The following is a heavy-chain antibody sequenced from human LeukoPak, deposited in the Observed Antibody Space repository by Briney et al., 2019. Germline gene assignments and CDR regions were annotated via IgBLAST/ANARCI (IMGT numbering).Heavy chain of an antibody. CDR1: GGSISSSSYY. CDR2: IFYSGSA. D-gene: IGHD3-10*01. J-gene: IGHJ4*02. V-gene: IGHV4-39*01. Sequence: SETLSLTCTVSGGSISSSSYYWGWIRQSPGKGLEWIGSIFYSGSAYYNPSLKSRLTISVDTSTNQFSLKLSSVTAADTAVYYCARCITMVRGVIRPPDYWGQGTLVTVSS. CDR3: ARCITMVRGVIRPPDY.